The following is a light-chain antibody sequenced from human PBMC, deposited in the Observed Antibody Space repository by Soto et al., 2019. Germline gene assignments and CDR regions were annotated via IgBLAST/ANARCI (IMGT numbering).Light chain of an antibody. CDR3: HQYSITPKT. CDR2: WAS. CDR1: QSVLSRFDNEHY. Sequence: DIVLTQSPQSLAVSLGERATINCKSGQSVLSRFDNEHYLGWYQQKPGQPPKMLIYWASNRQPGVPDRFSGSGSGTDFTLTISSLQAEDVAVYFCHQYSITPKTFGQGTRVEI. J-gene: IGKJ1*01. V-gene: IGKV4-1*01.